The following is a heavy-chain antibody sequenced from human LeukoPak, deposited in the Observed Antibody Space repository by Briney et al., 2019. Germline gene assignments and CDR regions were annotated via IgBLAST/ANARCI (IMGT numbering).Heavy chain of an antibody. J-gene: IGHJ5*02. Sequence: SETLSLTCTVSGDSISSSYWSWIRQPPGETLEWIGYIYYTGTTNYNPSLKSRVTMSIGTSKNQFSLNLNSVTAADTAVYYCARGFYDSSGYSNCFDPWGQGTLVTVSS. D-gene: IGHD3-22*01. CDR1: GDSISSSY. V-gene: IGHV4-59*01. CDR2: IYYTGTT. CDR3: ARGFYDSSGYSNCFDP.